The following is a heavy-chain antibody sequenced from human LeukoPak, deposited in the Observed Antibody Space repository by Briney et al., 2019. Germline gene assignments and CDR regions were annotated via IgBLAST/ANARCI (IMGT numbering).Heavy chain of an antibody. Sequence: PGGSLRLSCAASGFTFSSYAMHWVRQAPGKGLEWVAVISYDGSNKYYADSVKGRFTISRDNSKNTLYLQMNSLRAEDTAVYYCANEGYDSSGYEYYFDYWGQGTLVTVSS. CDR2: ISYDGSNK. V-gene: IGHV3-30-3*02. CDR3: ANEGYDSSGYEYYFDY. J-gene: IGHJ4*02. D-gene: IGHD3-22*01. CDR1: GFTFSSYA.